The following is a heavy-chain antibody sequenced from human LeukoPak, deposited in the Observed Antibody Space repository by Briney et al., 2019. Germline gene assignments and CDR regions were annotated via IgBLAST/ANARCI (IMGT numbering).Heavy chain of an antibody. CDR3: ARVIWYYYDTSAYFFDY. CDR1: GYSISSSYS. Sequence: SETLSLTCTVSGYSISSSYSWGWIRQPPEKGLEWIGSIHHSGSTYYNPSLKSRVTISVDTSKNQFSLKLSSVTAADTAVYYCARVIWYYYDTSAYFFDYWGQGTLVTVSS. J-gene: IGHJ4*02. V-gene: IGHV4-38-2*02. CDR2: IHHSGST. D-gene: IGHD3-22*01.